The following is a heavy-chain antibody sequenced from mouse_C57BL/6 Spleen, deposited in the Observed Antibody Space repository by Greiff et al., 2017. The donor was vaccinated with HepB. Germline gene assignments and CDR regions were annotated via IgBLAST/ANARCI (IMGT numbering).Heavy chain of an antibody. J-gene: IGHJ2*01. V-gene: IGHV5-17*01. CDR2: ISSGSSTI. CDR3: ARTHLYYFDY. Sequence: EVHLVESGGGLVKPGGSLKLSCAASGFTFSDYGMHWVRQAPEKGLEWVAYISSGSSTIYYADTVQGRFTISRDNAKNTLFLQMTSLRSEDTAMYYCARTHLYYFDYWGQGTTLTVSS. CDR1: GFTFSDYG.